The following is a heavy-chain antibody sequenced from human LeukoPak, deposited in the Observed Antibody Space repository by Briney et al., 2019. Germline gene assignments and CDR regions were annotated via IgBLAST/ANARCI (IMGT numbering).Heavy chain of an antibody. CDR2: ISAYNGNT. J-gene: IGHJ5*02. D-gene: IGHD3-16*02. CDR3: ARRIRLGELSPENWFDP. Sequence: ASVKVSCKASGYTFTSYGISWVRQAPGQGLEWMGWISAYNGNTNYAQKLQGRVTMTTDTSTSTAYMELRSLRSDDTAVYYCARRIRLGELSPENWFDPWGQGTLVTASS. CDR1: GYTFTSYG. V-gene: IGHV1-18*01.